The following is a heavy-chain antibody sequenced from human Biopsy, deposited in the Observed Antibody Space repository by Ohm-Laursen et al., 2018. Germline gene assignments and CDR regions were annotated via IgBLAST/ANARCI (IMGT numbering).Heavy chain of an antibody. D-gene: IGHD3-16*01. V-gene: IGHV4-61*01. CDR3: AKQWSYYESFTQHYRGDFDY. J-gene: IGHJ4*02. CDR1: GASVSSGSYD. Sequence: GTLSLTCAVSGASVSSGSYDWSWIRQPPGKGLEWIGYISYSGSTSYNPSLKSRVTISADTSKNQLSLTLSSLTAADTAVYFCAKQWSYYESFTQHYRGDFDYWGQGTLVIVSS. CDR2: ISYSGST.